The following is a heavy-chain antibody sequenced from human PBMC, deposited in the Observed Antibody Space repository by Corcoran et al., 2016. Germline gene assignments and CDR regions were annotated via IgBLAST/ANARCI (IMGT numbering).Heavy chain of an antibody. CDR3: ARIAAAGRFDY. CDR1: GGSVSSGSYS. CDR2: IYYSGST. V-gene: IGHV4-61*01. Sequence: QVQLQESGPGLVKPSETLSLTCTVSGGSVSSGSYSWSWIRQPPGKGLEWIGYIYYSGSTNYNPSLKSRVTIPVETSKNQFSLKLSSVTAADTAVYYCARIAAAGRFDYWGQGTLVTVSS. J-gene: IGHJ4*02. D-gene: IGHD6-13*01.